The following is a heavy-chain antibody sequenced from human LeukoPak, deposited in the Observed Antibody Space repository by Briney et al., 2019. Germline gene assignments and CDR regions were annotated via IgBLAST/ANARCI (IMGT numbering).Heavy chain of an antibody. CDR2: IYHSGST. D-gene: IGHD3-22*01. CDR1: GYSISSGYY. Sequence: SETLSLTCTVSGYSISSGYYWGWIRQPPGKGLGWIGSIYHSGSTYYNPSLKSRVTISVDTSKSQFSLKLSSVTAADTAVYYCARAAGYYYDSSGYCLDYWGQGTLVTVSS. V-gene: IGHV4-38-2*02. CDR3: ARAAGYYYDSSGYCLDY. J-gene: IGHJ4*02.